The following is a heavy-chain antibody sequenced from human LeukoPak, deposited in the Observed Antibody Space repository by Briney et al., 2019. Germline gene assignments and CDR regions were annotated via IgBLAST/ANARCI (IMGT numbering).Heavy chain of an antibody. D-gene: IGHD6-13*01. V-gene: IGHV4-61*02. CDR1: GGSISSGSYY. J-gene: IGHJ4*02. CDR3: ARATSSSSWYYFDY. Sequence: SETLSLTCTVSGGSISSGSYYWSWIRQPAGKGLEWIGRIYTSGSTNYNPSLKSRVTISVDTSKNQFSLKLSSVTAADTAVYYCARATSSSSWYYFDYWGQGTLVTVSS. CDR2: IYTSGST.